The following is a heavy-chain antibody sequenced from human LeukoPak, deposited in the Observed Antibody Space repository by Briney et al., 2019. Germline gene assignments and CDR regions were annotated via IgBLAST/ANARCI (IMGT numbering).Heavy chain of an antibody. Sequence: PSETLSLTCTVSGGSFSSGSYYWNWIRQPPGKGLEWIGYVYNSESANYNASLKSRVTMSLDMSKNQFSLKLSSVTAADTAVYYCARGHYYDSSGYFAYFDYWGQGALVTVSS. V-gene: IGHV4-61*01. J-gene: IGHJ4*02. CDR3: ARGHYYDSSGYFAYFDY. CDR1: GGSFSSGSYY. D-gene: IGHD3-22*01. CDR2: VYNSESA.